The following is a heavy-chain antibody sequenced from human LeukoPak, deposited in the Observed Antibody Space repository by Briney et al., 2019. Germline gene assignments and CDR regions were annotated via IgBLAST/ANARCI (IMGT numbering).Heavy chain of an antibody. CDR3: AREYYYGSGSYGSDY. V-gene: IGHV3-53*01. CDR2: IYSGGST. Sequence: GGSLRLSCAASGFTVSSNYMSWVRQAPGKGLEWVSVIYSGGSTYYADSVKGRFTISRDNSKNTLYLQMNSPRAEDTAVYYCAREYYYGSGSYGSDYWGQGTLVTVSS. J-gene: IGHJ4*02. CDR1: GFTVSSNY. D-gene: IGHD3-10*01.